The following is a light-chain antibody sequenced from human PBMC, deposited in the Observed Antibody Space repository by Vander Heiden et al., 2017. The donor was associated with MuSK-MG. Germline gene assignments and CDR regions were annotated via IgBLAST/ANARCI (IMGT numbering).Light chain of an antibody. CDR1: QSVSSY. CDR2: DAS. J-gene: IGKJ5*01. V-gene: IGKV3-11*01. Sequence: EIVLTQSPATLSLSPGERATLSCRASQSVSSYLDWYQQKPGQAPRLLIYDASNRATGIPDRFSGSGSGTDFTLTISSLEPEDFAVYYWQQRSNWLTFGQGTRLEIK. CDR3: QQRSNWLT.